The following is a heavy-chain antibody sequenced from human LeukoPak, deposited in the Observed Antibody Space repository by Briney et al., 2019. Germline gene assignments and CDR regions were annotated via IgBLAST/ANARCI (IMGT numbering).Heavy chain of an antibody. Sequence: GGSLRLSCAASGFAFSTYSLNWVRQAPGKGLEWVSSISSTSVYIYYADSVKGRFTISRDNAKNLMYLQMNSLRVEDTAVYYCARDSIPTDVVVPAARTGPFNWFDPWGQGTLVTVSS. CDR1: GFAFSTYS. D-gene: IGHD2-2*01. CDR3: ARDSIPTDVVVPAARTGPFNWFDP. V-gene: IGHV3-21*01. CDR2: ISSTSVYI. J-gene: IGHJ5*02.